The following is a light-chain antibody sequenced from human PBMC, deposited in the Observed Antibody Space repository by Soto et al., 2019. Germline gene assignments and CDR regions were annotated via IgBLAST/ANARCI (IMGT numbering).Light chain of an antibody. Sequence: SYELTQPPSVSVSPGQTASITCSGDKLGEKFASWYQQKAGQSPVLVIYQDIKRPSGIPERFSGSNSGNTATLTISGTQAMDEADYYCQAWDSNSVVFGGGTKLTVL. J-gene: IGLJ2*01. CDR2: QDI. CDR3: QAWDSNSVV. CDR1: KLGEKF. V-gene: IGLV3-1*01.